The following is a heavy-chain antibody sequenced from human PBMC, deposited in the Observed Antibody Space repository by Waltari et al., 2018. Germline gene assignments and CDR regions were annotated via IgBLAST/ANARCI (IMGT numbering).Heavy chain of an antibody. CDR1: GYSLSEIS. CDR2: LDPEDGET. D-gene: IGHD3-10*01. CDR3: ATSNFGTIRDGFDI. Sequence: QVHLVQSGAEVRKPGASVKVSCRVSGYSLSEISMSWVRQAPGEGREWMGTLDPEDGETIFAQKFQGRATMTEDTSTDTAYMELSGLRSEDTALYYCATSNFGTIRDGFDIWGQGTLVTVSS. J-gene: IGHJ3*02. V-gene: IGHV1-24*01.